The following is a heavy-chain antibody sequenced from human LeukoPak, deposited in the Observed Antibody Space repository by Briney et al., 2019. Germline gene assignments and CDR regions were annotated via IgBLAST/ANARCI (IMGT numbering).Heavy chain of an antibody. Sequence: SETLSLTCAVYGGSFSGDYWSWIRQPPGKGLEWIGYIYYSGSTNYNPSLKSRVTISVDTSKNQFSLKLSSVTAADTAIYYCARYYCSSTSCFLDYWGQGTLVTVSS. D-gene: IGHD2-2*01. CDR2: IYYSGST. V-gene: IGHV4-59*01. J-gene: IGHJ4*02. CDR1: GGSFSGDY. CDR3: ARYYCSSTSCFLDY.